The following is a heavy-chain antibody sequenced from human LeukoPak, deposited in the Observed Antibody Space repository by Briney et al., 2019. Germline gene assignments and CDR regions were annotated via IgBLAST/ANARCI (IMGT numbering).Heavy chain of an antibody. J-gene: IGHJ6*03. CDR2: ISSSSSTI. CDR1: GFTFSSYG. CDR3: ARDSYYYYMDV. Sequence: PGGSLRLSCAASGFTFSSYGMTWVRQAPGKGLEWVSYISSSSSTIYYADSVKGRFTISRDNAKNSLYLQLNSLRAEDTAVYYCARDSYYYYMDVWGKGTTVTISS. V-gene: IGHV3-48*01.